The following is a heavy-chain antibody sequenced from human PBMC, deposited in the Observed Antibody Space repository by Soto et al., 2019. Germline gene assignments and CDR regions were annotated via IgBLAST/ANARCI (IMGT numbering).Heavy chain of an antibody. CDR1: GFAFDNYF. CDR2: IKQDGRDK. V-gene: IGHV3-7*05. J-gene: IGHJ4*02. D-gene: IGHD2-21*01. Sequence: PGGSLRLSCATSGFAFDNYFLTWVRQAPGKGLEWVATIKQDGRDKYYVDSVKGRFTISRDNAKNSLFLQMSSLRAEDTAMYYCARRYCGGLNCKLDYWGQGTLVTVS. CDR3: ARRYCGGLNCKLDY.